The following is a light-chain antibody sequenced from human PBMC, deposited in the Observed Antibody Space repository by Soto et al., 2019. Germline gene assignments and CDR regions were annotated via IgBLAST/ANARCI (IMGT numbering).Light chain of an antibody. Sequence: QSVLTQPPSASGTPGQRVTISCSGSGSSIGTNTVNWYRQLPGTDPKLLIYGDNQRPSGVPDRFSGSKSGTSASLAISGLQSEDEADDYCAAWDGSLNNVLFGGGTKLNVL. J-gene: IGLJ2*01. CDR1: GSSIGTNT. V-gene: IGLV1-44*01. CDR2: GDN. CDR3: AAWDGSLNNVL.